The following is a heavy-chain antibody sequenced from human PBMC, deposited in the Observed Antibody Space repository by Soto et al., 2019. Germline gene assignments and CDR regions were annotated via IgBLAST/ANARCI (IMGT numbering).Heavy chain of an antibody. CDR3: ARDPDSSGWYNWFDP. V-gene: IGHV3-48*01. J-gene: IGHJ5*02. CDR1: GFTFSSYI. D-gene: IGHD6-19*01. CDR2: ISSSGSTI. Sequence: PGGSLRLSCAASGFTFSSYIMNWVRQAPGKGLEWVSYISSSGSTIYYADSVKGRFTISRDNAKNSLYLQMNSLRAEDTAVYYCARDPDSSGWYNWFDPWGQGTLVTVSS.